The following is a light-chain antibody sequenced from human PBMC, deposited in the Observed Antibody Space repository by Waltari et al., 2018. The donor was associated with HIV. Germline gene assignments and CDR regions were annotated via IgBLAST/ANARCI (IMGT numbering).Light chain of an antibody. V-gene: IGLV1-44*01. CDR2: VND. CDR3: AAWDDNLSGLV. J-gene: IGLJ2*01. CDR1: RFNTGSNT. Sequence: QSMLTQPPSASGAPGQRVTISCSGARFNTGSNTVNRYRQIPGEAPKLLIYVNDQRPAGVPDRFSGSRSGTSASLAINGLRSEDEADYHCAAWDDNLSGLVFGGGTRLTVL.